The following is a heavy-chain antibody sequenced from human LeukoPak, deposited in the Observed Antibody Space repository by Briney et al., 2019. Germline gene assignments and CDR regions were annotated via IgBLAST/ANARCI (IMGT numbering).Heavy chain of an antibody. V-gene: IGHV3-23*01. CDR2: INESGGRT. CDR1: GFTFNSYT. Sequence: GGSLRLSCAASGFTFNSYTMGWVRQAPGKGLEWVSDINESGGRTYYADSVRGRFTISRDNSKNALYLLMNSLRAEDTAMYYCAKAQIKGSAYDYWGQGALVTVSS. CDR3: AKAQIKGSAYDY. J-gene: IGHJ4*02.